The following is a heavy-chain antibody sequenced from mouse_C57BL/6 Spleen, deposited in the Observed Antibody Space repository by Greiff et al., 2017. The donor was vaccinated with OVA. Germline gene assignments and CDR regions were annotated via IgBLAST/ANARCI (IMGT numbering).Heavy chain of an antibody. V-gene: IGHV5-16*01. CDR2: INYDGSST. D-gene: IGHD2-4*01. Sequence: EVKLVESEAGLVQPGSSMKLSCTASGFTFSDYYMAWVRQVPEKGLEWVANINYDGSSTYYLDSLKSRFIISRDNAKNILYLQMSSLKSEDTATYYCARVYDYDGGYAMDYWGQGTSVTVSS. CDR3: ARVYDYDGGYAMDY. CDR1: GFTFSDYY. J-gene: IGHJ4*01.